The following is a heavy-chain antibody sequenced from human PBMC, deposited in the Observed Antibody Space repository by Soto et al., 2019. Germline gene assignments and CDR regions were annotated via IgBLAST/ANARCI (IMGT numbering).Heavy chain of an antibody. CDR1: GFTFSSYG. CDR2: ISYDGSNK. Sequence: GGSLRLSCAASGFTFSSYGMHWVRQAPGKGLEWVAVISYDGSNKYYADSVKGRFTISRDNSKNTLYLQMNSLRAEDTAVYYCAKDRRLAAATPLCSDYWGQGTLVTVS. CDR3: AKDRRLAAATPLCSDY. D-gene: IGHD6-13*01. V-gene: IGHV3-30*18. J-gene: IGHJ4*02.